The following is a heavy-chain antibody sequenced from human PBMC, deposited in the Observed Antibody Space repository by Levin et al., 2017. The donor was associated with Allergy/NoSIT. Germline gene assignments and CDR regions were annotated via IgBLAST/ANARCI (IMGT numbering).Heavy chain of an antibody. Sequence: GESLKISCKGSGYKFANFWIGWVRQMPGTGLESMGMIYPGDSDTKYSPALQGQVTMSVDTSTSTASLQVNSLKASDTVIYYCARLWGIGSRHDYWGQGTRVTVSS. CDR2: IYPGDSDT. J-gene: IGHJ4*02. V-gene: IGHV5-51*01. D-gene: IGHD6-6*01. CDR1: GYKFANFW. CDR3: ARLWGIGSRHDY.